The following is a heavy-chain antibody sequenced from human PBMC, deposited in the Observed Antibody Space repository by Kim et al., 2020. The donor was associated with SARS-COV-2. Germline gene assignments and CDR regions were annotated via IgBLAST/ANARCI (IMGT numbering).Heavy chain of an antibody. J-gene: IGHJ4*02. V-gene: IGHV3-7*01. Sequence: GGSLRLSCVASGFSFSTNWMSWVRQAPGKGLEWVAKIKEDGTEKYYVESVEGRFTISRDNAKNSLFLHMNSLSAEDTAVYYCARDRKYSLDYWGQGTLVTVS. CDR3: ARDRKYSLDY. CDR1: GFSFSTNW. D-gene: IGHD2-15*01. CDR2: IKEDGTEK.